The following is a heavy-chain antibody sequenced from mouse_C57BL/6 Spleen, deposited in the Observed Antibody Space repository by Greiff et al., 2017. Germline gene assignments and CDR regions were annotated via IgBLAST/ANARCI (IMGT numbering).Heavy chain of an antibody. J-gene: IGHJ4*01. CDR1: GYTFTSYW. V-gene: IGHV1-69*01. Sequence: VKLQQPGAELVMPGASVKLSCKASGYTFTSYWMHWVKQRPGQGLEWIGEIDPSDSYTNYNQKFKGKSTLTVDKSSSTAYMQLSSLTSEDSAVYYCARRDYSLYYAMDYWGQGTSVTVSS. CDR3: ARRDYSLYYAMDY. CDR2: IDPSDSYT. D-gene: IGHD2-12*01.